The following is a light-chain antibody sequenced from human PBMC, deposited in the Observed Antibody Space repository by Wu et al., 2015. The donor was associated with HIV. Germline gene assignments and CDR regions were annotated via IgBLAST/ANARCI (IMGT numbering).Light chain of an antibody. V-gene: IGKV1-33*01. Sequence: DIQMTQSPSSLSASVGDTVTITCQASQDISNNLNWYQQKPGKAPKLLISHASNLETGVPSRFSGGGSVTDFSFTIINLQPEDVATYYCQQCDNLPRTFGQGTKVEIK. CDR1: QDISNN. J-gene: IGKJ1*01. CDR2: HAS. CDR3: QQCDNLPRT.